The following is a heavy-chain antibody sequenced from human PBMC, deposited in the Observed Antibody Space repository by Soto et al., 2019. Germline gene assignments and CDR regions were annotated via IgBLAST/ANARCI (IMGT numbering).Heavy chain of an antibody. J-gene: IGHJ2*01. CDR1: GGSISSSNW. Sequence: QVQLQESGPGLVKPSGTLSLTCAVSGGSISSSNWWSWVRQPPGKGLEWIGEIYHSGSTNYNPSLKSRVTISXAKXKXPFSLKLSSVTAADTAVYYCASPLWRDDYNWGYFDLWGRGTLVTVSS. D-gene: IGHD4-4*01. CDR3: ASPLWRDDYNWGYFDL. V-gene: IGHV4-4*02. CDR2: IYHSGST.